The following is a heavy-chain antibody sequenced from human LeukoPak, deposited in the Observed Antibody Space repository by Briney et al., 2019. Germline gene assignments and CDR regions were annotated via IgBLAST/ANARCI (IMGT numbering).Heavy chain of an antibody. CDR2: ITDSGDGE. V-gene: IGHV3-21*04. D-gene: IGHD3-16*02. J-gene: IGHJ4*02. Sequence: TGGSLRLSCAASGFTFSNYGMHWVRQSPGKGLAWVSSITDSGDGEYYADSVKGRFTISRDNAKNSLYLQMNSLRAEDTALYYCAKDIRGYDYVWGSYPEGYFDYWGQGTLVTVSS. CDR1: GFTFSNYG. CDR3: AKDIRGYDYVWGSYPEGYFDY.